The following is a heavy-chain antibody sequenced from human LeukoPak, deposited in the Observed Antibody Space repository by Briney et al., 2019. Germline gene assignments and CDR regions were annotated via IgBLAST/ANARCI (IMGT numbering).Heavy chain of an antibody. Sequence: PGRSLTLSCTTSGFTFDDYAMSCVRQAPGKGLEWVGFIRSKAYRGTAQYAASVKGRFTISRDDSKSITYLQTNSLETEDTAVYYCCSVRDSSGYYHSGVDYWGQGTLVTVSS. CDR1: GFTFDDYA. V-gene: IGHV3-49*04. J-gene: IGHJ4*02. CDR2: IRSKAYRGTA. CDR3: CSVRDSSGYYHSGVDY. D-gene: IGHD3-22*01.